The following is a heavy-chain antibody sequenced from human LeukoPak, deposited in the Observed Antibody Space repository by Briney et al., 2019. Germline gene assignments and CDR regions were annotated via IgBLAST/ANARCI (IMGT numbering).Heavy chain of an antibody. CDR1: GYTFTSYG. CDR2: ISAYNGNT. J-gene: IGHJ5*02. Sequence: ASVKVSCKASGYTFTSYGISWVRQAPGQGLEWMGWISAYNGNTNYAQKLQGRVTMTTDTSTSTAYMELRSLRSDDTAVYYCAGIRPRSYSLGMNWFEPWGAGALVTASS. D-gene: IGHD3-10*01. CDR3: AGIRPRSYSLGMNWFEP. V-gene: IGHV1-18*01.